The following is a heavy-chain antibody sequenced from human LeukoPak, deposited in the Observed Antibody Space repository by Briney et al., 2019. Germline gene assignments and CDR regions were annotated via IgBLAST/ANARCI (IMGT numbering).Heavy chain of an antibody. Sequence: GGTLSLTCAASGFTVSSNYMSWVRQAPGKGLEWISVIYSGGTTYYEDSLKSRFTISRDNSKNTFFLQMNSLTAEDTAVYYCARRRYYDVWSAAGLYGIDVWGQGTTVTVSS. D-gene: IGHD3-3*01. J-gene: IGHJ6*02. CDR2: IYSGGTT. CDR3: ARRRYYDVWSAAGLYGIDV. V-gene: IGHV3-53*01. CDR1: GFTVSSNY.